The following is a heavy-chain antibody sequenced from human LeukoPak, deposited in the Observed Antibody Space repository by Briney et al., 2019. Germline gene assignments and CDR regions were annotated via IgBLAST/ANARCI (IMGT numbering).Heavy chain of an antibody. Sequence: GGSLRLSCAASGFTFNNAWMSWVRQAPGKGLEWVGRIKSKTDGGTTDYAAPVKGRFTISRDDSKNTLYLQMNSLKTEDTAVYSCTTDHYYDYVYHVWGKGTTVTVSS. D-gene: IGHD3-16*01. CDR2: IKSKTDGGTT. V-gene: IGHV3-15*01. CDR3: TTDHYYDYVYHV. J-gene: IGHJ6*04. CDR1: GFTFNNAW.